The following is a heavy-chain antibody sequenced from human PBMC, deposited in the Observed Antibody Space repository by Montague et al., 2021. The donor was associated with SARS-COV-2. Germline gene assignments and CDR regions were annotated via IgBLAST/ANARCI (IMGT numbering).Heavy chain of an antibody. V-gene: IGHV2-5*02. J-gene: IGHJ4*02. CDR1: GFSLSTSGVG. D-gene: IGHD3-3*01. CDR3: VYSITPRPSGSRYVSRCYHFDS. Sequence: PALVKPTQTLTLTCTFSGFSLSTSGVGVAWIRQPPGKALEWLASIYWDDDRRYSPSLESSLTITKDTPKNQVVLTMTDMDPGDTATYYCVYSITPRPSGSRYVSRCYHFDSWGQGALVTVSS. CDR2: IYWDDDR.